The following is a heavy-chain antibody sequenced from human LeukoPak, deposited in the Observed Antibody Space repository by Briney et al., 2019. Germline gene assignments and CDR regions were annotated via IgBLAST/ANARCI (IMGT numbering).Heavy chain of an antibody. J-gene: IGHJ6*02. Sequence: PSETLSLTCTVSGGSISSSSYYWGWIRQPPGKGLEWIGSIYYSGSTYYNPSLKSRVTISVDTSKNQFSLKLSSVTAADTAVYYCAILSGYDFWSGYPRDYYYYGMDVWGQGTTVTVSS. CDR2: IYYSGST. CDR1: GGSISSSSYY. CDR3: AILSGYDFWSGYPRDYYYYGMDV. V-gene: IGHV4-39*01. D-gene: IGHD3-3*01.